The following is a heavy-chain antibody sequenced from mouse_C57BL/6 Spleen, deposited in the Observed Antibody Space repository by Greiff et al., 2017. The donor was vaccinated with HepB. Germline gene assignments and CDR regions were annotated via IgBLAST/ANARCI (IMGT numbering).Heavy chain of an antibody. CDR3: ARSYYGYDGDLFAY. CDR2: INPNNGGT. CDR1: GYTFTDYY. J-gene: IGHJ3*01. D-gene: IGHD2-2*01. V-gene: IGHV1-26*01. Sequence: EVQLQQSGPELVKPGASVKISCKASGYTFTDYYMNWVKQSHGKSLEWIGDINPNNGGTSYNQKFKGKATLTVDKSSSTAYMELRSLTSEDSAVYYCARSYYGYDGDLFAYWGQGTLVTVSA.